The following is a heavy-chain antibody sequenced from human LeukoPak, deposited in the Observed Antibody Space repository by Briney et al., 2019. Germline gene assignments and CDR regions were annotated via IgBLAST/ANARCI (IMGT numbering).Heavy chain of an antibody. Sequence: SETPSLTCTVSGGSISSSSYYWGWIRQPPGKGLEWIGSIYYSGSTYYNPSLKSRVTISVDTSKNQFFLRLSSVTAADTAVYYCARGSSIAARFDYWGQGTLVTVSS. CDR1: GGSISSSSYY. V-gene: IGHV4-39*01. J-gene: IGHJ4*02. CDR3: ARGSSIAARFDY. CDR2: IYYSGST. D-gene: IGHD6-6*01.